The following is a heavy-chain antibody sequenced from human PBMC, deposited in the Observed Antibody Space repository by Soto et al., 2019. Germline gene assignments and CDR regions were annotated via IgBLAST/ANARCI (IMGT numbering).Heavy chain of an antibody. V-gene: IGHV4-4*02. J-gene: IGHJ5*02. Sequence: SETLSLTCAVSSGSISSSNWWSWVRQPPGKGLEWIGEIYHSGSTNYNPSLKSRVTISVDKSKNQFSLKLSSVTAADTAVYYCARREISMEAEGFDPWGQGALVTAPQ. CDR2: IYHSGST. CDR3: ARREISMEAEGFDP. D-gene: IGHD3-3*01. CDR1: SGSISSSNW.